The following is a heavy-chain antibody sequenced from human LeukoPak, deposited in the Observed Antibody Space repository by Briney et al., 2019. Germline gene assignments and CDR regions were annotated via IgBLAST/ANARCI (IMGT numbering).Heavy chain of an antibody. CDR3: AKEGRSLQTY. J-gene: IGHJ4*02. CDR2: ISSSSSTI. CDR1: GFTFSSYS. V-gene: IGHV3-48*04. D-gene: IGHD5-24*01. Sequence: GGSLRLSCAASGFTFSSYSMNWVRQAPGKGLEWVSYISSSSSTIYYADSVKGRFTISRDNAKNSLCLQMNSLRVEDTAVYYCAKEGRSLQTYWGQGTLVTVSS.